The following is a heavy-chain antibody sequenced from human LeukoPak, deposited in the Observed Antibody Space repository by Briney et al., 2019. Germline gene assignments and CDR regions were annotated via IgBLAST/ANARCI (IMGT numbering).Heavy chain of an antibody. J-gene: IGHJ5*02. V-gene: IGHV4-59*08. CDR2: NYYSGST. Sequence: SETLSLTCTVSGGSISSYYWSWIRQPPGKGLEWIGYNYYSGSTNYNPSLKSRVTISVDTSKNQFSLKLSSVTAADTAVYYCARSGYSSGWPRGWFDPWGQGTLVTVSS. CDR1: GGSISSYY. D-gene: IGHD6-19*01. CDR3: ARSGYSSGWPRGWFDP.